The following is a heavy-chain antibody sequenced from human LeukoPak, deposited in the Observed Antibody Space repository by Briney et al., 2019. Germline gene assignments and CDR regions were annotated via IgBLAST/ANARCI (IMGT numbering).Heavy chain of an antibody. CDR1: GFTFSDYY. CDR3: ASRYYYDMGMDV. CDR2: ISSSGSTI. V-gene: IGHV3-11*01. Sequence: PGGSLRLSCAASGFTFSDYYVSWIRQAPGKGLEWVSYISSSGSTIYYADSVKGRFTISRDNAKNSLYLQMNSLRAEDTAVYYCASRYYYDMGMDVWGQGTTVTVSS. J-gene: IGHJ6*02. D-gene: IGHD3-22*01.